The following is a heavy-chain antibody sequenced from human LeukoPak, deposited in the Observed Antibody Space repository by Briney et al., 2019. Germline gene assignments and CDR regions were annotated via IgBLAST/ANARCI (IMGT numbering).Heavy chain of an antibody. J-gene: IGHJ4*02. V-gene: IGHV3-7*01. CDR1: GFTFNNYI. Sequence: GGSLRLSCAASGFTFNNYIMNWVRQAPGKGLEWVANIKQDGSEKYYVDSVKGRFTISRDNAKNSLYLQMNSLRAEDTAVYSCARDIIVGYDYWGQGTLVTVSS. CDR2: IKQDGSEK. D-gene: IGHD2-21*01. CDR3: ARDIIVGYDY.